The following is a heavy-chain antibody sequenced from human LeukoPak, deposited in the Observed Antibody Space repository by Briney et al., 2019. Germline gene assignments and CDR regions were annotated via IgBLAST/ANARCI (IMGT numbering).Heavy chain of an antibody. Sequence: GGSLRLSCAASGFTFSSYWMSWVRQAPGKGLEWVANIKQDGSEKHYVDSWKGRFTISRDNAKKSLYLQMNSLRADDTAVYHCARVRSAAAGPLDYWGQGTLVTVSS. J-gene: IGHJ4*02. CDR2: IKQDGSEK. V-gene: IGHV3-7*01. D-gene: IGHD6-13*01. CDR1: GFTFSSYW. CDR3: ARVRSAAAGPLDY.